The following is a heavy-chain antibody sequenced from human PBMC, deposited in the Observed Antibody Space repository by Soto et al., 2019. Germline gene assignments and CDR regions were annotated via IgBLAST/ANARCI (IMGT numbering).Heavy chain of an antibody. V-gene: IGHV4-59*01. CDR3: ARGYCSSTSCYEFDY. D-gene: IGHD2-2*01. Sequence: SETLSLTCTVSGGSISSYYWSWIRQPPGKGLEWIGYIYYTGSTNYNPSLKSRVTISVDTSKKQFSLKLTSVTAADTAMYYCARGYCSSTSCYEFDYWGQGTLVTVSS. CDR2: IYYTGST. CDR1: GGSISSYY. J-gene: IGHJ4*02.